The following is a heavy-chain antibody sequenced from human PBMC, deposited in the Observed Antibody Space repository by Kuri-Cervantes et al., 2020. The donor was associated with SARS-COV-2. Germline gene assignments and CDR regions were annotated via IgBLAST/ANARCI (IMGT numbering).Heavy chain of an antibody. CDR3: ARVRNDYYYYYYMDV. CDR1: GGSIGSYY. CDR2: ISGSGGST. Sequence: ETLSLTCTVSGGSIGSYYWSWVRQAPGKGLEWVSAISGSGGSTYYADSVKGRFTISRDNSKNTLYLQMNSLRAEDTAVYYCARVRNDYYYYYYMDVWGKGTTVTVSS. J-gene: IGHJ6*03. V-gene: IGHV3-23*01.